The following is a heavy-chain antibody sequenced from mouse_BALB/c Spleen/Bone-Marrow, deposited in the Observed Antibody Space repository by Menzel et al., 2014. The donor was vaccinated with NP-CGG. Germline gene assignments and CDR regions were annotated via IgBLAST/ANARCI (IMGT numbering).Heavy chain of an antibody. V-gene: IGHV4-1*02. J-gene: IGHJ1*01. CDR1: GFDFSRYW. Sequence: EVQFQQSGGGLVQPGGSLKLSCAASGFDFSRYWMTWVRQAPGKGLEWIGEINPDSSTINYTPSLKDKFIISRDNAKNTLYLQMSKVRSEDTALYNCARPGYYGYQDVWGAGTTVTVSS. D-gene: IGHD1-2*01. CDR2: INPDSSTI. CDR3: ARPGYYGYQDV.